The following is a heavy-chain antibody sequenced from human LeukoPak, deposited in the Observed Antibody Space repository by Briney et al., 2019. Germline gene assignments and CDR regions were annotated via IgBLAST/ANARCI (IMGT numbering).Heavy chain of an antibody. V-gene: IGHV4-59*01. CDR1: GGSISSYY. J-gene: IGHJ2*01. CDR2: IYYSGST. Sequence: SETLSLTCTVSGGSISSYYWSWIRQPPGKGLERIGYIYYSGSTNYNPSLKSRVTISVDTSKNQFSLKLSSVTAADTAVYYCARAAGDTAVPAALHWYFDPWGRGTLVTVSS. CDR3: ARAAGDTAVPAALHWYFDP. D-gene: IGHD2-2*02.